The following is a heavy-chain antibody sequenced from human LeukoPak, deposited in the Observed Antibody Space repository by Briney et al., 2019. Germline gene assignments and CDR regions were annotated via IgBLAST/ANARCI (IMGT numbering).Heavy chain of an antibody. CDR2: IYYSGST. V-gene: IGHV4-59*01. D-gene: IGHD3-22*01. J-gene: IGHJ6*03. CDR1: GGSISSYY. CDR3: ARASYYDSSGYYWGYYYYYMDV. Sequence: SETLSLTCTVSGGSISSYYWSRIRQPPGKGLEWIGYIYYSGSTNYNPSLKSRVTISVDTSKNQFSLKLSPVTAADTAVYYCARASYYDSSGYYWGYYYYYMDVWGKGTTVTVSS.